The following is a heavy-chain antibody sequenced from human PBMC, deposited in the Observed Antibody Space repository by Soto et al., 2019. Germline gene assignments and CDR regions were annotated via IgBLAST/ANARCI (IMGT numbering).Heavy chain of an antibody. CDR1: VFSLSTSRVG. Sequence: QITFKESGPTLVKPTQTLTLTCILSVFSLSTSRVGVGWIRQPPRKALEWLAIIYWDDDTRYSPSLKIRLTITKDSYKNQVVLKLTNMDPVDTATYYCAHTLMAGDGTLKSFDYWGQGTLVTVSS. J-gene: IGHJ4*02. D-gene: IGHD6-19*01. CDR3: AHTLMAGDGTLKSFDY. CDR2: IYWDDDT. V-gene: IGHV2-5*02.